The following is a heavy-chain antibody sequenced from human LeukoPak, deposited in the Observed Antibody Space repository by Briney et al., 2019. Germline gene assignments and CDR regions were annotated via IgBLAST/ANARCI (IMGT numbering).Heavy chain of an antibody. Sequence: GASVKVSCKASGYTFTGNGITWVRQAPGQGLEWMGWSNAYNGNTVYAQMFEGRVTLITDTSTTTAYMELTNLRSDDTAIYYCARAGYCSGAACYAEGIDYWGQGTLVTVSS. D-gene: IGHD2-2*01. CDR2: SNAYNGNT. J-gene: IGHJ4*02. CDR3: ARAGYCSGAACYAEGIDY. V-gene: IGHV1-18*01. CDR1: GYTFTGNG.